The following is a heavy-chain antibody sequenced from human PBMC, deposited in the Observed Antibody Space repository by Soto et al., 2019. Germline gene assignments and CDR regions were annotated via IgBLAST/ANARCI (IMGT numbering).Heavy chain of an antibody. CDR2: IYSGGST. CDR1: GFTVSSNY. CDR3: ARSHYYDGRVFDP. Sequence: PGGSLRLSCAASGFTVSSNYMSWVRQAPGKGLEWVSVIYSGGSTYYADSVKGRFTISRDNSKNTLYLQMNSLRAEDTAVYYCARSHYYDGRVFDPWGQGTLVTVSS. D-gene: IGHD3-22*01. V-gene: IGHV3-53*01. J-gene: IGHJ5*02.